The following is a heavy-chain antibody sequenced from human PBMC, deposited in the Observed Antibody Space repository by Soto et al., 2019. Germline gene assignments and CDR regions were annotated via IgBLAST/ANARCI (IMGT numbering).Heavy chain of an antibody. CDR3: ARDLGYGTSWYWPGNYYGMDV. CDR1: GYTFNSYG. J-gene: IGHJ6*02. CDR2: ISAYNGNT. D-gene: IGHD6-13*01. V-gene: IGHV1-18*04. Sequence: GVSVKVSCKPSGYTFNSYGISWVRQAPGQGLEWMGWISAYNGNTNYAQKLQGRVTMTTDTSTSTAYMERRSLIPDDTPVYYGARDLGYGTSWYWPGNYYGMDVWGQGTTVTVSS.